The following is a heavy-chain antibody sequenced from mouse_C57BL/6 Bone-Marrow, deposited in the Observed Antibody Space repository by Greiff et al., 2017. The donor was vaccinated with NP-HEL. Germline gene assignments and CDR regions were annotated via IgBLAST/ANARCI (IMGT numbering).Heavy chain of an antibody. J-gene: IGHJ2*01. CDR1: GYAFTNYL. V-gene: IGHV1-54*01. D-gene: IGHD1-1*01. Sequence: VKLMESGAELVRPGTSVKVSCKASGYAFTNYLLEWVKQRPGQGLEWIGVINPGSGGPNYNEKVKGKATLTADKSSSTAYMQLSSLTSEDSAVYCWARTVGDPYLDYWGQGTTLTVSA. CDR2: INPGSGGP. CDR3: ARTVGDPYLDY.